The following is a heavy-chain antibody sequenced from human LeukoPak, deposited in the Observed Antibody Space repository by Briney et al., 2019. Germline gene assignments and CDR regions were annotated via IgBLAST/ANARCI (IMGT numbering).Heavy chain of an antibody. Sequence: GGSLRLSCAASGFTFSSYAMSWVRQAPGKGLEWVSAISGSGGSTYYADSVKGRFTISRDNSKNSLYLQMNSLRTEDTALYYCAKGWYDFWSGYSDWGQGTLVTVSS. V-gene: IGHV3-23*01. J-gene: IGHJ4*02. D-gene: IGHD3-3*01. CDR3: AKGWYDFWSGYSD. CDR2: ISGSGGST. CDR1: GFTFSSYA.